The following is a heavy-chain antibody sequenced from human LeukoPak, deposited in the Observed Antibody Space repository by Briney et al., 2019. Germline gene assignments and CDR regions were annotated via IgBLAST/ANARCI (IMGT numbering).Heavy chain of an antibody. CDR3: ARDLYGDSSSGYMDV. CDR2: IIPIFGTA. J-gene: IGHJ6*03. V-gene: IGHV1-69*13. Sequence: SVKVSCKASGGTFSSYAISWVRRAPGQGLEWMGGIIPIFGTANYAQKFQGRVTITADESTSTAYMELSSLRSEDTAVYYCARDLYGDSSSGYMDVWGKGTTVTISS. CDR1: GGTFSSYA. D-gene: IGHD4-17*01.